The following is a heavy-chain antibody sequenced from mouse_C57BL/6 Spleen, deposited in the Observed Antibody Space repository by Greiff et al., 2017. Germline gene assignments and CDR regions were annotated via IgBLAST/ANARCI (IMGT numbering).Heavy chain of an antibody. Sequence: VQLQQSGPELVKPGASVKISCKASGYAFSSSWMNWVKQRPGKGLEWIGRIYPGDGDTNYNGKFKGKATLTVDKSSSQAYMQLNSLTSEDSAVYFCARSHYYDSSPFADWGQGTLVTVSA. CDR2: IYPGDGDT. V-gene: IGHV1-82*01. CDR3: ARSHYYDSSPFAD. D-gene: IGHD1-1*01. CDR1: GYAFSSSW. J-gene: IGHJ3*01.